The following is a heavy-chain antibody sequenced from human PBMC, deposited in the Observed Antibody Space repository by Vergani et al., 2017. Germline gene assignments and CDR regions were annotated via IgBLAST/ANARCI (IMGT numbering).Heavy chain of an antibody. Sequence: EVQLVESGGGVVRPGGSLRLSCAASGFTFDDYGMSWVRQAPGKGLEWVSGINWNGGSTGYADSVKGRFTISRDNAKNTLYLQMNSLRAEDTAVYYCAKGPVVPAAISWFDPWGQGTLVTVSS. J-gene: IGHJ5*02. V-gene: IGHV3-20*04. CDR2: INWNGGST. D-gene: IGHD2-2*01. CDR1: GFTFDDYG. CDR3: AKGPVVPAAISWFDP.